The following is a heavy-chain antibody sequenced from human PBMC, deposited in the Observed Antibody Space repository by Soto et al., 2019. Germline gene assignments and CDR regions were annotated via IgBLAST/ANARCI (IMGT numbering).Heavy chain of an antibody. D-gene: IGHD6-25*01. CDR1: GGSISSSY. CDR2: IYHSERT. J-gene: IGHJ4*02. V-gene: IGHV4-59*08. Sequence: QVQLQESGPGLVKPSETLSLTCTVSGGSISSSYWSWIRQPPGKGLEWTGYIYHSERTNYNPSLKRRVTIAVDTSKNQCSLKLSSVTAADTAVYYCARLGSIAADDFDYWGQGTLVTVSS. CDR3: ARLGSIAADDFDY.